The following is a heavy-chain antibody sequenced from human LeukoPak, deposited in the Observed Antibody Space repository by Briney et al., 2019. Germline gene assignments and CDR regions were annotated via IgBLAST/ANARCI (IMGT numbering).Heavy chain of an antibody. V-gene: IGHV1-8*01. CDR2: MNPNSGNT. Sequence: GASVKVSCKASGYTFTSYDINWVRRATGQGLEWMGWMNPNSGNTGYAQKFQGRVTMTRNTSISTAYMELSSLRSEDTAVYYCARVSYSSGWYGVDYWGQGTLVTVSS. CDR1: GYTFTSYD. J-gene: IGHJ4*02. D-gene: IGHD6-19*01. CDR3: ARVSYSSGWYGVDY.